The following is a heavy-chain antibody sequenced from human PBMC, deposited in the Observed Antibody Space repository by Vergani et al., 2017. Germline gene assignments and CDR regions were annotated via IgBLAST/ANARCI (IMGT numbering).Heavy chain of an antibody. J-gene: IGHJ4*02. CDR1: EYSFGNYW. D-gene: IGHD1-1*01. Sequence: EVELVPSGPEMRKPGESLKISCKGSEYSFGNYWIGWVRQMPGKGLEWMGIIYPADSDTRYSPSFQGQVTISADKSISTAFLQLDSLKASDTALYYCARHTTYTDSWGQGTLVTVSS. CDR2: IYPADSDT. CDR3: ARHTTYTDS. V-gene: IGHV5-51*01.